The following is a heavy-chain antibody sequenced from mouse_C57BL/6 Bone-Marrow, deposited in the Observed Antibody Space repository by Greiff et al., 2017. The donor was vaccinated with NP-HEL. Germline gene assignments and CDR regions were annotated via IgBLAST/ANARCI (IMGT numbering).Heavy chain of an antibody. V-gene: IGHV5-6*01. CDR1: GFTFSSYG. CDR3: ARGGYYYGIRQGDY. D-gene: IGHD1-1*01. CDR2: ISSGGSYT. Sequence: EVQRVESGGDLVKPGGSLKLSCAASGFTFSSYGMSWVRQTPDKRLEWVATISSGGSYTYYPDSVKGRFTISRDNAKNTLYLQMSSLKSEDTAMYYCARGGYYYGIRQGDYWGQGTTLTVSS. J-gene: IGHJ2*01.